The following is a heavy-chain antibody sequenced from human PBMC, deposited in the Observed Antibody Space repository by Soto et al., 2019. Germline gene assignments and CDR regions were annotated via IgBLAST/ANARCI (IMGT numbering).Heavy chain of an antibody. D-gene: IGHD5-12*01. V-gene: IGHV3-23*01. CDR3: AKDPIDSGYDLGASDI. J-gene: IGHJ3*02. CDR1: GFTFSSYA. Sequence: PGGSLRLSCAASGFTFSSYAMSWVRQAPGKGLEWVSAISGSGGSTYYADSVKGRFTISRDNSKNTLYLQMNSLRAEDTAVYYCAKDPIDSGYDLGASDIWGQGTMVTVSS. CDR2: ISGSGGST.